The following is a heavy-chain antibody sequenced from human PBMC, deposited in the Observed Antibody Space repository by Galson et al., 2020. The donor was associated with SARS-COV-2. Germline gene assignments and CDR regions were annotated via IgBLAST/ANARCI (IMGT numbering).Heavy chain of an antibody. CDR2: IHYSGRT. Sequence: SETLSLTCTVSGGPFASGGYYWSWIRQYSGKALEFLGFIHYSGRTYYNPSLKSRVTISVDTSKNQFSLKLSSVTAADAAVYYCARALAPSRDRFVRRMKYYFDSWGKGTLVTVSS. D-gene: IGHD3-10*01. V-gene: IGHV4-31*03. CDR1: GGPFASGGYY. CDR3: ARALAPSRDRFVRRMKYYFDS. J-gene: IGHJ4*02.